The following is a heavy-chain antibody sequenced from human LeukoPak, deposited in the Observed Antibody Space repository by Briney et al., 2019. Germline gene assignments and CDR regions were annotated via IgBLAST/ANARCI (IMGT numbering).Heavy chain of an antibody. J-gene: IGHJ4*02. CDR2: IYYSGST. D-gene: IGHD5-18*01. V-gene: IGHV4-59*08. CDR3: ARHEAMAADFDY. Sequence: PSETLSLTCTVSGGSISSYYWSWIRQPPGKGLEWIGYIYYSGSTNYNPSLKSRVTISVDTSKNQFSLKLSSVTAADTAVYYCARHEAMAADFDYWGQGTLVTVSS. CDR1: GGSISSYY.